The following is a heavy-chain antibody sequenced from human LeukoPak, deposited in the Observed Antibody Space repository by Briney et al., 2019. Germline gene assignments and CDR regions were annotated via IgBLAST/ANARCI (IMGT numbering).Heavy chain of an antibody. D-gene: IGHD2-2*01. CDR1: GFTFSNYA. J-gene: IGHJ4*02. Sequence: PGGSLRLSCAASGFTFSNYAMSWVRQAPGKGLEWVSAISISGGSTYYADSVKGRFTISRDNSENTLFLQVNSLRADDTAVYYCAKGGYCSSTSCYGYFDSWDQGTLVTVSS. V-gene: IGHV3-23*01. CDR2: ISISGGST. CDR3: AKGGYCSSTSCYGYFDS.